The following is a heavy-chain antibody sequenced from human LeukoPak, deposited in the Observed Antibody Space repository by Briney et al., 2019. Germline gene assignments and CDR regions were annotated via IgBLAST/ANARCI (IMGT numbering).Heavy chain of an antibody. CDR3: AKRGIVIRVILVGFHKEAYYFDS. Sequence: GGSLRLSCAVSGITLSNYGMSWVRQAPGKGLEWVAGISGSGGGTVYADSVKGRFTISRDNPKNTLYLQMNSLRAEDTAVYFCAKRGIVIRVILVGFHKEAYYFDSWGQGALVTVSS. V-gene: IGHV3-23*01. D-gene: IGHD3-16*01. CDR2: ISGSGGGT. CDR1: GITLSNYG. J-gene: IGHJ4*02.